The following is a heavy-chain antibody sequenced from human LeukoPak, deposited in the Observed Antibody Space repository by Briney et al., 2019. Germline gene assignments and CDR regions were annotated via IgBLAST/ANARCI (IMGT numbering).Heavy chain of an antibody. J-gene: IGHJ4*02. CDR1: GYTFTSYY. CDR2: INPSGGST. V-gene: IGHV1-46*01. D-gene: IGHD1-26*01. CDR3: ARDIEAGGSYSTFDY. Sequence: ASVTVSCKASGYTFTSYYMHWVRQAPGQGLEWMGIINPSGGSTSYARKFQGRVTMTRDTSTSTVYMELSSLRSEDTAVYYCARDIEAGGSYSTFDYWGQGTLVTVSS.